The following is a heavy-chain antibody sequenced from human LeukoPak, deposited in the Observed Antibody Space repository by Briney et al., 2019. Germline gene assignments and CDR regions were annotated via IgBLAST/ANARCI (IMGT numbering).Heavy chain of an antibody. D-gene: IGHD2-2*01. Sequence: GGSLRLSCAASGFRFDDYGMSWVRHVPGKGLEWVSGTNWDGASTGYADSVKGRFTISRDNVKNFQYLQMNSLRVEDTALYFCGRVYCSTTSCYDYYDYYMDVWGKGTTVTVSS. CDR1: GFRFDDYG. V-gene: IGHV3-20*04. CDR2: TNWDGAST. J-gene: IGHJ6*03. CDR3: GRVYCSTTSCYDYYDYYMDV.